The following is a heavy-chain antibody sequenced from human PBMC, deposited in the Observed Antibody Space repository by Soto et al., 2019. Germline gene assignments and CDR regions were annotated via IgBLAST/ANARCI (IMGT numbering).Heavy chain of an antibody. Sequence: SETLSLTCAVYGGSFSGYYWTWIRQPPEKGLEWIGEINHSGSTNQNPSLKSRVSISVDRSKNQFSLRLRSVTAADTAVYYCARGISVMAAFEGDAPDKYFFDSWSLGTLVTVSS. V-gene: IGHV4-34*01. J-gene: IGHJ4*02. CDR3: ARGISVMAAFEGDAPDKYFFDS. CDR2: INHSGST. CDR1: GGSFSGYY. D-gene: IGHD6-25*01.